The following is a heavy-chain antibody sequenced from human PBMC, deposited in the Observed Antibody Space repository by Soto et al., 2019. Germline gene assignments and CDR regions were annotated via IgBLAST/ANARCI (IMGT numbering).Heavy chain of an antibody. V-gene: IGHV3-9*01. CDR2: ISWNSGSI. J-gene: IGHJ4*02. CDR1: GFTFDDYA. CDR3: AKDIAPVPAAVIDY. D-gene: IGHD2-2*01. Sequence: EVQLVESGGGLVQPGRSLRLSCAASGFTFDDYAMHWVRQAPGKGLEWVSGISWNSGSIGYADSVKGRFTISRDNAKNSLYLQMNSLRAEDTALYYCAKDIAPVPAAVIDYWGQGTLVTVSS.